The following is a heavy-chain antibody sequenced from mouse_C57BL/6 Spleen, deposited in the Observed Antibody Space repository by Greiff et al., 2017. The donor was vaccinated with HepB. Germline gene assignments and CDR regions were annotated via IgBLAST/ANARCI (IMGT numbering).Heavy chain of an antibody. V-gene: IGHV7-1*01. J-gene: IGHJ3*01. CDR3: GRDAGCRAWFAY. CDR2: SRNKANDYTT. D-gene: IGHD3-3*01. Sequence: EVKVVESGGGLVQSGRSLRLSCATSGFTFSDFYMEWVRQAPGKGLEWIAASRNKANDYTTEYSASVKGRFIVSRDTSQSILYLQMNALRAEDTASYYCGRDAGCRAWFAYWGQGTLVTVAA. CDR1: GFTFSDFY.